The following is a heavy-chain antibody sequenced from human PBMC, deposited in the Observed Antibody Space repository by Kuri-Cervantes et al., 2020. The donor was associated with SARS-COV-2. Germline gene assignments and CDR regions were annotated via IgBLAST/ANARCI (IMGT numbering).Heavy chain of an antibody. Sequence: GGSLRLSCAASRFTFITNAMNWVRQAPGKGPGWGAVISYDGNNKYYVHSVKGRFTISRDNAKNSLYLQMNSLRAEDTAVYYCAREGLTGYYYGTDFDYWGQGTLVTVSS. CDR3: AREGLTGYYYGTDFDY. CDR1: RFTFITNA. V-gene: IGHV3-30-3*01. CDR2: ISYDGNNK. D-gene: IGHD3-9*01. J-gene: IGHJ4*02.